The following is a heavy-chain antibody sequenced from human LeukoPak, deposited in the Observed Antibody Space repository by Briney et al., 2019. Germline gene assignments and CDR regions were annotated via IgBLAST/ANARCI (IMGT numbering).Heavy chain of an antibody. Sequence: PGRSLRLSCAASGFTFSGYSMHWVRQAPFKGLGWVALISYDENNKYYADSVKGRFTISRDISKNTLYLQMDSLRTEDTALYYCARVGEARERYRSIDYWGQGTVVTVSS. D-gene: IGHD3-10*01. J-gene: IGHJ4*02. CDR1: GFTFSGYS. CDR3: ARVGEARERYRSIDY. V-gene: IGHV3-30-3*01. CDR2: ISYDENNK.